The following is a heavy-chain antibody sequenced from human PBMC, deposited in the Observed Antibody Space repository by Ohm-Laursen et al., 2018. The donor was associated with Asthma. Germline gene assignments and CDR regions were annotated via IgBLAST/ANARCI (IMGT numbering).Heavy chain of an antibody. CDR3: ARRGYSYGYTPGSYYYYGMDV. V-gene: IGHV3-74*01. Sequence: SLRLSCAASGFTFSSYWMHWVRQAPGKGLVWVSRINSDGSSTSYADSVKGRFTISRDNSKNTLYLQMNSLRAEDTAVYYCARRGYSYGYTPGSYYYYGMDVWGQGTTVTVSS. J-gene: IGHJ6*02. CDR1: GFTFSSYW. D-gene: IGHD5-18*01. CDR2: INSDGSST.